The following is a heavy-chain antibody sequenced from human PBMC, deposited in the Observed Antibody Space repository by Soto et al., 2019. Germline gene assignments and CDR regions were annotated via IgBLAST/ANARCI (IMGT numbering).Heavy chain of an antibody. D-gene: IGHD1-26*01. CDR3: ARSIVGATTCYFDY. Sequence: VASVKVSCKASGGTFSSYAISWVRQAPGQALEWMGGIIPIFGTANYAQNFQGRVTITADESTSTAYMELSSLRSEDTAVYYCARSIVGATTCYFDYWGQGTLVTVSS. CDR2: IIPIFGTA. CDR1: GGTFSSYA. V-gene: IGHV1-69*13. J-gene: IGHJ4*02.